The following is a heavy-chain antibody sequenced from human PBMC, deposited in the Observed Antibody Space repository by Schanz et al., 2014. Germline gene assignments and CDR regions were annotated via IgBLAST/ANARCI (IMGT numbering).Heavy chain of an antibody. CDR1: GFSFGTYA. J-gene: IGHJ4*02. CDR3: AKDRSWDYDSSGYFDY. CDR2: ISGSGGST. D-gene: IGHD3-22*01. Sequence: EVQLLESGGGLVQPGGSLRLSCAASGFSFGTYAMSWVRQAPGKGLLWVSAISGSGGSTYYADSVKGRFTISRDNSKNTLYLQMNSLRAEDTAVYYCAKDRSWDYDSSGYFDYWGQGTLVTVSS. V-gene: IGHV3-23*01.